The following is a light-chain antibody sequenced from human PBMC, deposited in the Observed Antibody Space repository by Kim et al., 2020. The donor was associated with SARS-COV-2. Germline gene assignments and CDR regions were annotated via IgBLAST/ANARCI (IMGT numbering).Light chain of an antibody. Sequence: DIMMTQSPDSLAVSLGERATINCKSSQSVLYSSNNKNYLAWHQQKPGQPPKLLIYWASTRESGVPDRFSGSGSGTDFTLTISSLQAEDVAVYYCQQYYSTPWTFGQGTKVDIK. CDR1: QSVLYSSNNKNY. V-gene: IGKV4-1*01. J-gene: IGKJ1*01. CDR2: WAS. CDR3: QQYYSTPWT.